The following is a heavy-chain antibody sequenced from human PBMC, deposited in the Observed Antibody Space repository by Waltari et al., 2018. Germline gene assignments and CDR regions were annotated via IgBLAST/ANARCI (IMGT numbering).Heavy chain of an antibody. CDR1: GYSISSGYF. Sequence: QVQLQESGPGLVKPSETLSLTCAVSGYSISSGYFWGWIRQPPGKGLEWIGSIYHSGSTYYNPSLKSRVTISVDTSKNQFSLKLSSVTAADTAVYYCARWGGYSYGYGVDYWGQGTLVTVSS. CDR2: IYHSGST. J-gene: IGHJ4*02. V-gene: IGHV4-38-2*01. D-gene: IGHD5-18*01. CDR3: ARWGGYSYGYGVDY.